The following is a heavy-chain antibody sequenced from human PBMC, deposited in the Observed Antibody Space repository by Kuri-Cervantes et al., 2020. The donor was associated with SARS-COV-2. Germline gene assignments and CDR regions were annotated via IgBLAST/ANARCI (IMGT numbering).Heavy chain of an antibody. J-gene: IGHJ4*02. CDR3: VRDGDHWNFDY. V-gene: IGHV3-74*01. D-gene: IGHD1-1*01. CDR1: GFTFSSYW. CDR2: INPDGSYT. Sequence: GESLKISCAASGFTFSSYWMSWVRQAPGKGLVWVSRINPDGSYTDYADSVKGRFTISRDNAKNTLYLQMNSLRAEDTAVYYCVRDGDHWNFDYWGQGTLVTVSS.